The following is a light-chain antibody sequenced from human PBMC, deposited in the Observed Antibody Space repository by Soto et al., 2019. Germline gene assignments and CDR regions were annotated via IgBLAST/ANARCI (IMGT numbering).Light chain of an antibody. V-gene: IGKV1-8*01. CDR1: QGISSY. Sequence: AIRMTQSPSSFSASTGDRVTITCRASQGISSYLAWYQQKPGKAPKLLLYAAFTLQSGVPSRFSGSGSGTDFTLTISCLQSEDFATYYCQQYYSYPLTFGGGTKVEIK. CDR3: QQYYSYPLT. J-gene: IGKJ4*02. CDR2: AAF.